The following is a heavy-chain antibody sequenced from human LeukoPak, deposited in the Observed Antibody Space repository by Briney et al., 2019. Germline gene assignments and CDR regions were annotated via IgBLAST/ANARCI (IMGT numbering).Heavy chain of an antibody. CDR2: ISSSGSYI. V-gene: IGHV3-21*01. CDR1: GFTFSTYS. CDR3: ARELH. Sequence: GGSLRLSCAASGFTFSTYSMSWVRQAPGKGLEWVSSISSSGSYIYYADSLKGRFTISRDNAKNTLYLQMNSLGDEDTAVYYCARELHLGQGTLVTVSS. J-gene: IGHJ4*02.